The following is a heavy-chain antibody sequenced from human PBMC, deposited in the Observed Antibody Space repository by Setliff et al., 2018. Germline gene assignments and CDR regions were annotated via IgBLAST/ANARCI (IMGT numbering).Heavy chain of an antibody. CDR3: ARGYSGYDYLNPFDS. V-gene: IGHV4-39*01. Sequence: PSETLSLTCTVSGGSISSSSYYWGWIRQPPGKGLEWIGSIYYSGSTYYNPSLKSRVTISVDTSKNQFSLKLSSVTAADTAVYYCARGYSGYDYLNPFDSWGQGTLVTVSS. J-gene: IGHJ4*02. D-gene: IGHD5-12*01. CDR2: IYYSGST. CDR1: GGSISSSSYY.